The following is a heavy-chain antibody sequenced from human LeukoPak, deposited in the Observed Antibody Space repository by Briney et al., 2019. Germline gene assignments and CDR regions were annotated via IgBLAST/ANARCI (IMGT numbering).Heavy chain of an antibody. D-gene: IGHD5-24*01. CDR1: GYTFTNYD. Sequence: ASVKVSCKASGYTFTNYDINWVRQATGQGLEWMGWMNPNSGNTGYAQKFQGRVTMTRNTSISTAYMELSSLRSEDTAVYYCARGLFDGNNFRYYFDYWGQGTLVTVSS. V-gene: IGHV1-8*01. CDR3: ARGLFDGNNFRYYFDY. CDR2: MNPNSGNT. J-gene: IGHJ4*02.